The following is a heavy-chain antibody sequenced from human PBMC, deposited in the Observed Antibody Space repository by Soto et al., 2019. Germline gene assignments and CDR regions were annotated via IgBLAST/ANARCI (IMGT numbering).Heavy chain of an antibody. D-gene: IGHD2-21*01. V-gene: IGHV4-30-4*01. CDR1: GGSISDGAYY. Sequence: QVQLQESGPGLVKPSQTLSLTCTVSGGSISDGAYYWSWIRQPPGKGPEWIGHIYDSGNTYNNPSLKRRLTISVDASKNRFSLILTSVTAADTAVYYCASGLSGDKVDQWGQGTLVTVSS. CDR2: IYDSGNT. J-gene: IGHJ4*02. CDR3: ASGLSGDKVDQ.